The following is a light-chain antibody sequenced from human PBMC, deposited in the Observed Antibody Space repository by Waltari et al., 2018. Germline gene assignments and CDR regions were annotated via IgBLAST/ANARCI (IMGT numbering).Light chain of an antibody. J-gene: IGLJ3*02. V-gene: IGLV2-14*01. Sequence: QSALTQPASVSGSPGQSITISCTGTSSDIGDHNFVSWYQQFPGKAPKLMIYEVSNRPLGVSNRFSGSKSGNTASLTISGLQAEDEADYYCTSYTRSNTWVFGGGTKVTVL. CDR1: SSDIGDHNF. CDR2: EVS. CDR3: TSYTRSNTWV.